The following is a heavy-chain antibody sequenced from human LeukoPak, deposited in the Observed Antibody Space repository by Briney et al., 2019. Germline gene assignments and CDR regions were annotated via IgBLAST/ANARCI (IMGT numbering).Heavy chain of an antibody. V-gene: IGHV3-30*18. CDR2: ISYDGSNK. D-gene: IGHD3-10*01. CDR3: AKDRATKTIWFGGPFDY. Sequence: HPGGSLRLSCAASGFTFSSYRMHWVRQAPGKGLEWVAVISYDGSNKYYADSVKGRFTISRDNSKNTLYLQMNSLRAEDTAVYYCAKDRATKTIWFGGPFDYWGQGTLVTVSS. J-gene: IGHJ4*02. CDR1: GFTFSSYR.